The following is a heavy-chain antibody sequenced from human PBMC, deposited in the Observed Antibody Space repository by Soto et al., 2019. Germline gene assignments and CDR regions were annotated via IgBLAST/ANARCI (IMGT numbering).Heavy chain of an antibody. CDR2: INAGNGNT. J-gene: IGHJ4*02. CDR3: ARGYSSSWPYVIDY. Sequence: GASVKVSCKASGYTFTSHTLQWVRQAPGQRLEWMGWINAGNGNTKYSQNFQGRVTITADTSASTAYMEVSSLRSEDTAVYYCARGYSSSWPYVIDYWGQGTLVTVSS. V-gene: IGHV1-3*01. D-gene: IGHD6-13*01. CDR1: GYTFTSHT.